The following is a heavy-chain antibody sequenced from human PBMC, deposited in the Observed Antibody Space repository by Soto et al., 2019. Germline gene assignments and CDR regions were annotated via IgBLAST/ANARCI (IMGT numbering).Heavy chain of an antibody. V-gene: IGHV1-46*01. CDR2: INPSGGST. CDR3: AREDTAAYSGMDV. Sequence: ASVKVSCKSSGYTFTNYYVHWVRQAPGQGPEWMGVINPSGGSTRGTQKFQGRVTMTRDTSTKTVHMELSSLSSEDTAIYYCAREDTAAYSGMDVWGQGTTVTVSS. CDR1: GYTFTNYY. J-gene: IGHJ6*02. D-gene: IGHD5-18*01.